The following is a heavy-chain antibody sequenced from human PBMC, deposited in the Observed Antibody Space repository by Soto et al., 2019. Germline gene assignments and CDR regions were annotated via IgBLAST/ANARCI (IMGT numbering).Heavy chain of an antibody. Sequence: KELAWVAVILYDGSNKYYADSVKGRFTISRDNSKNTLYLQMNSLRAEDTAVYYCVFFFQAEDGIRDTVPVSAFLLNRSSDL. V-gene: IGHV3-33*01. CDR3: VFFFQAEDGIRDTVPVSAFLLNRSSDL. D-gene: IGHD2-15*01. J-gene: IGHJ2*01. CDR2: ILYDGSNK.